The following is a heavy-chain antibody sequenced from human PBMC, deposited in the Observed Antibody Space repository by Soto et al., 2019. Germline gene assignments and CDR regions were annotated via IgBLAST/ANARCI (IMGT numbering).Heavy chain of an antibody. CDR3: ARAYSWVYYYYYGMDV. J-gene: IGHJ6*02. CDR1: GFTFSSYA. Sequence: GGSLRLSCAASGFTFSSYAMHWVRQAPGKGLEWVAVISYDGSNKYYADSVKGRFTISRDNSKNTLYLQMNSLRAEDTAVYYCARAYSWVYYYYYGMDVWGQGTTVTVSS. D-gene: IGHD2-15*01. V-gene: IGHV3-30-3*01. CDR2: ISYDGSNK.